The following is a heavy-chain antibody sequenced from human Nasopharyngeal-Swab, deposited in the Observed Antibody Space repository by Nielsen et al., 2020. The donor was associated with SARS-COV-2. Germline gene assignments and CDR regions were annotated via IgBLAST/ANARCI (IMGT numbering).Heavy chain of an antibody. J-gene: IGHJ5*02. D-gene: IGHD6-13*01. V-gene: IGHV5-10-1*01. CDR2: IDPSDSYT. CDR1: GYSFTSFW. Sequence: GESPKISCKGSGYSFTSFWISWVRQMPGKGLGWMGRIDPSDSYTNYSPSFQGHVTISADKSISTAYLQWSSLKAADTGMYYCARLIIAEQNWFDPWGQGTLVTVSS. CDR3: ARLIIAEQNWFDP.